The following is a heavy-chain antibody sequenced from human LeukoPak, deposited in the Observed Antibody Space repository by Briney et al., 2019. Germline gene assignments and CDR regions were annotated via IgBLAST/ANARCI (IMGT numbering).Heavy chain of an antibody. CDR2: IDYSGNT. CDR3: ARDINHNRMVRGVMDWFDP. D-gene: IGHD3-10*01. CDR1: GGSIGTYY. Sequence: SETLSLTCTVSGGSIGTYYWSWIQQPPEKGLEWIGFIDYSGNTNYNPSLKGRVTLSIDTSKNQFSLKLYSVTATDTAVYYCARDINHNRMVRGVMDWFDPWGQGTLVTVSS. J-gene: IGHJ5*02. V-gene: IGHV4-59*01.